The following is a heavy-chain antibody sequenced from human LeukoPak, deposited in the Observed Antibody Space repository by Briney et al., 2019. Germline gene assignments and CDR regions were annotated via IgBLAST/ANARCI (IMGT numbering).Heavy chain of an antibody. CDR2: INPNSGGT. CDR3: AREYEQQELDY. Sequence: ASVKVSCKASGYTFTGYYMHWVRQAPGQGLEWMGWINPNSGGTKYTQKFLGRVTMTRDTSISAAYMELSRLRSDDTAVYYCAREYEQQELDYWGQGTLVTVTS. CDR1: GYTFTGYY. J-gene: IGHJ4*02. D-gene: IGHD6-13*01. V-gene: IGHV1-2*02.